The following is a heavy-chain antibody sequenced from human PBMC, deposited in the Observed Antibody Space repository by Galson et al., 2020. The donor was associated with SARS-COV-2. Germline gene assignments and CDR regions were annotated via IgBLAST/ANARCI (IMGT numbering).Heavy chain of an antibody. CDR1: GYTFTSYD. D-gene: IGHD6-13*01. CDR2: MNPNSGNT. V-gene: IGHV1-8*01. Sequence: ASVKVSCKASGYTFTSYDINWVRQATGQGLEWMGWMNPNSGNTGYAQKLQGRVTMTRNTSISTAYMELSSLRSEDTAVYYCATAAAGLYNDYYYMDVWGKGTTVTVSS. J-gene: IGHJ6*03. CDR3: ATAAAGLYNDYYYMDV.